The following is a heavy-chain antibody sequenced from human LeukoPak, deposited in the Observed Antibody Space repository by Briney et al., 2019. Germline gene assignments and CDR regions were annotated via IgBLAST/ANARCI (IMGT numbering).Heavy chain of an antibody. CDR2: ISYDGSNK. CDR1: GFTFSSYG. J-gene: IGHJ6*02. D-gene: IGHD6-19*01. V-gene: IGHV3-30*18. Sequence: RRSLRLSSAASGFTFSSYGMYWVRPAPHKGLGRVAVISYDGSNKYYADPVKGRLPISGDNSKNTLYLKMNSLRAEDTAGYYCAKGSIAVDPLRYYYYGMDVWGQGTTVTVSS. CDR3: AKGSIAVDPLRYYYYGMDV.